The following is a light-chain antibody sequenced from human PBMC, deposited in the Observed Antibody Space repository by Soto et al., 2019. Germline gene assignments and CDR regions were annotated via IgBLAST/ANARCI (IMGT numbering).Light chain of an antibody. CDR3: QQYNNWPII. CDR1: QSVSSN. J-gene: IGKJ5*01. CDR2: GAS. V-gene: IGKV3-15*01. Sequence: EIVMTQSPATLSVSPGERATLSCRASQSVSSNLAWYQQKPGQAPRLLIYGASTRATGIPARFSGSGSGTDFTLTISRLEPEDFAVYYCQQYNNWPIIFGQGTRLEIK.